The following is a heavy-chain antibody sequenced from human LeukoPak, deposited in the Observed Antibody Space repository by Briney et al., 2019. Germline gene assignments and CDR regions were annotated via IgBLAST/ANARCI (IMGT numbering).Heavy chain of an antibody. CDR3: ARAYSSSWSDRLAPFDP. CDR2: IDPSDSYT. V-gene: IGHV5-10-1*01. D-gene: IGHD6-13*01. Sequence: GESLRISCKGSGYSFTSYWISWVRQMPGKGLEWMGRIDPSDSYTNYSPSFQGHVTNSADKSISTAYLQWSSLKASDTAMYYCARAYSSSWSDRLAPFDPWGQGTLVTVSS. CDR1: GYSFTSYW. J-gene: IGHJ5*02.